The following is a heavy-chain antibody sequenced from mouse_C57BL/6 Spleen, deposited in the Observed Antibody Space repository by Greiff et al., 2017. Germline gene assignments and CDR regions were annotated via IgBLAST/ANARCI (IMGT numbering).Heavy chain of an antibody. CDR2: INPGSGGT. J-gene: IGHJ2*01. CDR3: ARFGYD. D-gene: IGHD1-2*01. V-gene: IGHV1-54*01. Sequence: QVQLKESGAELVRPGTSVKVSCKASGYAFTNYLIEWVKQRPGQGLEGIGVINPGSGGTNYNEKLKGKATLTADKSSSTAYMQLSSLTSEDSAVYFCARFGYDWGQGTTLTVSS. CDR1: GYAFTNYL.